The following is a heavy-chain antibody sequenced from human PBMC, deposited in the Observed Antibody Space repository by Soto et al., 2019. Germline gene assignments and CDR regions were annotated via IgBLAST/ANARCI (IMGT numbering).Heavy chain of an antibody. Sequence: XATLSLTCVVSGFGFRSTYFWGWIRQPPGKGLEWIGSVHHDGNAYYPPSVLGRVTISVDTANNQVSLSLRSVTAEDPATYYCGTIIGATSGDSWGQGIRVIVS. D-gene: IGHD1-26*01. V-gene: IGHV4-38-2*01. CDR2: VHHDGNA. CDR3: GTIIGATSGDS. CDR1: GFGFRSTYF. J-gene: IGHJ4*02.